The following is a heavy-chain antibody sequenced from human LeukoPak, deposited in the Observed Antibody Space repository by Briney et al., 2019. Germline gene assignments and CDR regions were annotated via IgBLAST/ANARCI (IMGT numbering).Heavy chain of an antibody. V-gene: IGHV3-23*01. CDR3: AKGRGGIQLWSDY. CDR1: GFTFSSYA. D-gene: IGHD5-18*01. CDR2: ISDSGGST. J-gene: IGHJ4*02. Sequence: GGSLRLSCAASGFTFSSYAMSWVRQTPGKGLECVSAISDSGGSTHYADSVKGRFTISRDNSKNTLYLQMNSLRAEDTALYYCAKGRGGIQLWSDYWGQGTLLTVSS.